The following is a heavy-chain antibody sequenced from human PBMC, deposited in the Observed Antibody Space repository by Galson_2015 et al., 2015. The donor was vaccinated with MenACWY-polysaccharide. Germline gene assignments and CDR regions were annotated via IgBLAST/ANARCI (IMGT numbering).Heavy chain of an antibody. D-gene: IGHD3-16*01. CDR2: IYWDDDT. V-gene: IGHV2-5*02. CDR1: GFSLRTAGVG. CDR3: VRRLGTYGRVWFDP. Sequence: PALVNPPTPLTLPCTFSGFSLRTAGVGVGWIRQPPGKALEWLTYIYWDDDTSYSPSLRSRLTITKDTSKNQVVLTMANMDPVDTATYYCVRRLGTYGRVWFDPWGQGALVTVSS. J-gene: IGHJ5*02.